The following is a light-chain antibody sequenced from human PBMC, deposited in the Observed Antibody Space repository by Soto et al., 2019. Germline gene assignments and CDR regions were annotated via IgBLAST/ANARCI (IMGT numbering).Light chain of an antibody. CDR3: QQYGGSPQT. CDR1: QSVRTAY. V-gene: IGKV3-20*01. J-gene: IGKJ1*01. Sequence: EIVLTQSPGTLSLSPGERATLSCRASQSVRTAYLAWYQQKPRQAPRLLISGASSTATGVPARCRGSGSGTDFTLSIRRLDHEAFAVYYCQQYGGSPQTFGPGTKVEI. CDR2: GAS.